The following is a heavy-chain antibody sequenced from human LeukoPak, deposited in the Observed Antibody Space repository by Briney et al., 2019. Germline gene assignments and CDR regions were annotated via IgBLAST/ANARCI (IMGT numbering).Heavy chain of an antibody. CDR3: AKQMMERQQYYYMDV. D-gene: IGHD6-13*01. CDR1: GFTFSSYG. CDR2: IWYDGSNK. V-gene: IGHV3-30*02. J-gene: IGHJ6*03. Sequence: GGSLRLSCAASGFTFSSYGMHWVRQAPGKGLEWVAVIWYDGSNKYYADSVKGRFTISRENSKNTLYLQMNSLRGEDTAVYYCAKQMMERQQYYYMDVWGKGTSVTVSS.